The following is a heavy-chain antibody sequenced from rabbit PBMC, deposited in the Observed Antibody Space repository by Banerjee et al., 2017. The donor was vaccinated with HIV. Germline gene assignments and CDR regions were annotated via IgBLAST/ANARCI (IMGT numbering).Heavy chain of an antibody. V-gene: IGHV1S40*01. Sequence: QSLEESGGDLVQPAGSLTLTCTASGIDFSSYYYMCWVRQAPGKGLEWIACIYAGSSGSTYYASWAKGRFTISKTSSTTVTLQMTSLAAADTATYFCARAGYAAYGYAFNLWGQGTLVTVS. J-gene: IGHJ4*01. D-gene: IGHD6-1*01. CDR3: ARAGYAAYGYAFNL. CDR2: IYAGSSGST. CDR1: GIDFSSYYY.